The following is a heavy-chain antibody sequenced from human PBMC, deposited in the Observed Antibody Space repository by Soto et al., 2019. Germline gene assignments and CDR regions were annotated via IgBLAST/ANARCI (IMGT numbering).Heavy chain of an antibody. CDR2: IYYRGST. V-gene: IGHV4-61*01. Sequence: QVQLQESGPGLVKPSETLSLTCTVSGGSVSSGSYYWSWIRQPPGKGLEWIGYIYYRGSTNYNPSHKSRVTISVDTSKNQFSLKLSSVTAADTAVYYCARGIEGWYQGRYYYGMDVWGQGTTVTVSS. CDR1: GGSVSSGSYY. J-gene: IGHJ6*02. D-gene: IGHD6-19*01. CDR3: ARGIEGWYQGRYYYGMDV.